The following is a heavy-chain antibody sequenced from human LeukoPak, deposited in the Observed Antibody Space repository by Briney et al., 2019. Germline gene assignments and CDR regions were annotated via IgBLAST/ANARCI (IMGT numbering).Heavy chain of an antibody. J-gene: IGHJ4*01. CDR1: GGSISSGGYS. D-gene: IGHD2-2*01. CDR3: ARGGLPAPMTPSFHY. Sequence: SETLSLTCADSGGSISSGGYSWSWIRQPPEKGLEWIGYIYHSGSTYYSPSLKSRVTISVDRSKNQFSLKLSSVTAADTAVYYCARGGLPAPMTPSFHYWGHGTLVTVSS. V-gene: IGHV4-30-2*01. CDR2: IYHSGST.